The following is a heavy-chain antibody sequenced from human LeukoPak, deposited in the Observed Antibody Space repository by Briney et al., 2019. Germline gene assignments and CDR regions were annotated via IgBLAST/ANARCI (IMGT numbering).Heavy chain of an antibody. CDR1: GYSISSGHF. Sequence: TSETLSLTCTVSGYSISSGHFWGWIRQPPGKGLEWIGYIYYSGSTNYNPSLKSRVTISVDTSKNQFSLKLSSVTAADTAVYYCARGMNDYGDYSYYYYMDVWGKGTTVTVSS. CDR3: ARGMNDYGDYSYYYYMDV. CDR2: IYYSGST. V-gene: IGHV4-38-2*02. J-gene: IGHJ6*03. D-gene: IGHD4-17*01.